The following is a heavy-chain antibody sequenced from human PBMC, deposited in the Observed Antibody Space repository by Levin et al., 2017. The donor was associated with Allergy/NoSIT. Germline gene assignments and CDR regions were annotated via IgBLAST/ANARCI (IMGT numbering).Heavy chain of an antibody. Sequence: GESLKISCAASGFTFSSYGMHWVRQAPGKGLEWVAVIWYDGSNKYYADSVKGRFTISRDNSKNTLYLQMNSLRAEDTAVYYCARDHGSSWYSRGMDVWGQGTTVTVSS. V-gene: IGHV3-33*01. J-gene: IGHJ6*02. CDR1: GFTFSSYG. CDR3: ARDHGSSWYSRGMDV. CDR2: IWYDGSNK. D-gene: IGHD6-13*01.